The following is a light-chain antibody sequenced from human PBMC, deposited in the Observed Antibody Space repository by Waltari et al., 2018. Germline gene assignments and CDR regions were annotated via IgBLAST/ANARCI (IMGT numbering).Light chain of an antibody. J-gene: IGKJ3*01. Sequence: DIQMTQPRSLVSASVGDRVTTTCRASQGISNWLAWYQQKPGRAPNLLIYAASSLQTGVPERFSGSGSGTEFTLTISSLQPEDFATYYCQQASSFPITFGPGTKVEIK. V-gene: IGKV1-12*01. CDR1: QGISNW. CDR2: AAS. CDR3: QQASSFPIT.